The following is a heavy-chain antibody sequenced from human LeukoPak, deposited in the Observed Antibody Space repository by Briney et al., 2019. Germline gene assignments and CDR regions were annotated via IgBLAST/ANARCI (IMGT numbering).Heavy chain of an antibody. D-gene: IGHD3-16*02. V-gene: IGHV3-53*01. Sequence: GGSLRLSCAASGFTVSSNYMSWVRQAPGKGLEWVSVIYSGGSTYYADSWKGRFTISGDNAKNSLYLQMNSLRAEDTAVYYCARGFMITFGAVLALPYFDYWGQGTLVPVS. CDR2: IYSGGST. CDR1: GFTVSSNY. CDR3: ARGFMITFGAVLALPYFDY. J-gene: IGHJ4*02.